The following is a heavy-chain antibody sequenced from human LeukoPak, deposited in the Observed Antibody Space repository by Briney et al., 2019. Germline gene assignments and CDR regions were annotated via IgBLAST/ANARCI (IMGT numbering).Heavy chain of an antibody. CDR2: TSGSGGST. CDR3: AKRDSSGSYPYYFDY. J-gene: IGHJ4*02. CDR1: GFTFSSYA. D-gene: IGHD3-22*01. Sequence: GGSLRLSCAASGFTFSSYAMSWVRQAPGKGLEWVSATSGSGGSTYYADSVKGRFTISRDNSKNTLYLQMLSLRAEDTAIYYCAKRDSSGSYPYYFDYWGQGTLVTVSS. V-gene: IGHV3-23*01.